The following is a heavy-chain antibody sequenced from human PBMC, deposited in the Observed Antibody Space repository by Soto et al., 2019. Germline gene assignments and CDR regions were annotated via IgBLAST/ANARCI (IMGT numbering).Heavy chain of an antibody. V-gene: IGHV3-23*01. J-gene: IGHJ6*03. D-gene: IGHD2-15*01. Sequence: EVQLLESGGGLVQPGGSLRLSCAASGFTFSSYAMSWVRQAPGKGLEWVSAISGSGGSTYYADSVKGRFTISRDNSKNTLYLQMNSLRAADTAVYYCAKVGYCSGGSCYSYYYYYMDVWGKGTTVTVSS. CDR3: AKVGYCSGGSCYSYYYYYMDV. CDR2: ISGSGGST. CDR1: GFTFSSYA.